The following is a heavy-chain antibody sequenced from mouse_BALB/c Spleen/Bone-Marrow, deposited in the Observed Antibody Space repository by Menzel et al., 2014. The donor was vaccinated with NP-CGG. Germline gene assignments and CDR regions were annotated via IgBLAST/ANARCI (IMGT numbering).Heavy chain of an antibody. CDR1: GYAFSSSW. Sequence: VQLQQSGPELVKPGASVKISCKASGYAFSSSWMNWVEQRPGQGLEWIGRIYPGDGDTNYNGKFKGKATLTADNSSSTAYMQLSSLTSVDSAVYFCARFSTVYYFDYWGQGTTLTVSS. CDR3: ARFSTVYYFDY. V-gene: IGHV1-82*01. J-gene: IGHJ2*01. CDR2: IYPGDGDT. D-gene: IGHD4-1*02.